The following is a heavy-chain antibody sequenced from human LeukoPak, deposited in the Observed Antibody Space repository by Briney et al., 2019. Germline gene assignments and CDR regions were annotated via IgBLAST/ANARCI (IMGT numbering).Heavy chain of an antibody. J-gene: IGHJ4*02. CDR2: IYHSGST. CDR1: GYSISSGYY. D-gene: IGHD3-22*01. CDR3: AREIYDSSGYYGKN. Sequence: SETLSLTCAVSGYSISSGYYWGWLRQPPGKGLGWIGSIYHSGSTYYNPSLKSRVTISVDTSKNQFSLKLSSVTAADTAVYYCAREIYDSSGYYGKNWGQGTLVTVSS. V-gene: IGHV4-38-2*02.